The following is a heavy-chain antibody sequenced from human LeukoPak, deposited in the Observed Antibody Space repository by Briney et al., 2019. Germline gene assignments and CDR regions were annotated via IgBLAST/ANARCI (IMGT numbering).Heavy chain of an antibody. CDR2: ISYDGDNE. D-gene: IGHD3-16*01. Sequence: GGSLRLSCAASGFTFSNFAMHWVRQAPGKGLEWVAVISYDGDNEYYADSVKGQFTISRDNSKDRLYLQMNSLRPEDTAMYYCARVRGGGSWYYYGMDVWGRGTTVTVSS. V-gene: IGHV3-30-3*01. J-gene: IGHJ6*02. CDR1: GFTFSNFA. CDR3: ARVRGGGSWYYYGMDV.